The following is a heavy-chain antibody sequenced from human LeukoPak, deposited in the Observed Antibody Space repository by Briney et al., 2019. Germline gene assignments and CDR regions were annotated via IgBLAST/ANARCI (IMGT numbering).Heavy chain of an antibody. CDR2: ISWNSGSI. Sequence: GGSLRLSCGASGFTFDDYAMHWVRQAPGKGLEWVSGISWNSGSIGYADSVKGRFTISRDNAKNSLYLQMNSLRAEDTALYYCAKDISKWSDGMDVWGQGTTVTVSS. CDR3: AKDISKWSDGMDV. J-gene: IGHJ6*02. D-gene: IGHD2-15*01. V-gene: IGHV3-9*01. CDR1: GFTFDDYA.